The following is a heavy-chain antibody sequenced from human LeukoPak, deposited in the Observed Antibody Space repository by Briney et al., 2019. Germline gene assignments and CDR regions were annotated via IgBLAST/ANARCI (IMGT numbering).Heavy chain of an antibody. Sequence: PGGSLRLSCAASGFTFSSYWMHWVRQAPGKGLAWVSRIISDGSDTTYAGSVKGRFTISRDNAKNTLYLQMSSLRAEDTAVYYCVRNSYDSSGYYDYWGQGTLVTVSS. V-gene: IGHV3-74*01. J-gene: IGHJ4*02. CDR2: IISDGSDT. CDR1: GFTFSSYW. CDR3: VRNSYDSSGYYDY. D-gene: IGHD3-22*01.